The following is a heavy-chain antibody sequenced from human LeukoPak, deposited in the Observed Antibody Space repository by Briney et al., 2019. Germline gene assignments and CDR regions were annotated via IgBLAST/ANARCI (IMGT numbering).Heavy chain of an antibody. D-gene: IGHD6-19*01. V-gene: IGHV3-30-3*01. J-gene: IGHJ4*02. CDR2: ISYDGSNK. Sequence: GRSLGLSCVASGFTFGSYAMHWVRQAPGKGLEWVALISYDGSNKDYAVSVKGRFTISRDNSKNTLYLQMNSLRGEDTAVYYCARDLRDSGWNLDNWGQGTQVTVSS. CDR1: GFTFGSYA. CDR3: ARDLRDSGWNLDN.